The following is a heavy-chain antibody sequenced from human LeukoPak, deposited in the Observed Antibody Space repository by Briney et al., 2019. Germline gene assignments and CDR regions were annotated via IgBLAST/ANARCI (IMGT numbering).Heavy chain of an antibody. J-gene: IGHJ3*02. D-gene: IGHD4-23*01. CDR1: GFTFSSYA. CDR3: AKSPTVDAAFDI. V-gene: IGHV3-23*01. CDR2: IGYTGYRT. Sequence: PGGSLRLACAASGFTFSSYAMNWVRQAPGKGLEWVSGIGYTGYRTFYADSVKGRFTVSRDSSKNTLFLHMNSLRAEDTALYYCAKSPTVDAAFDIWGQGTMVTVSS.